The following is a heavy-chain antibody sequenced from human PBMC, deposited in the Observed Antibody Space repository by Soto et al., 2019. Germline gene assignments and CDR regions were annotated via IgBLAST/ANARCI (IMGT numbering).Heavy chain of an antibody. Sequence: GSLRLSCAASGFTFSSYGMHWVRQAPGKGLEWVAVIWYDGSNKYYADSVKGRFTISRDNSKNTLYLQMNSLRAEDTAVYYCAREMYYDFWSGYYRRPYGMDVWGQGTTVTVSS. J-gene: IGHJ6*02. CDR1: GFTFSSYG. D-gene: IGHD3-3*01. CDR2: IWYDGSNK. CDR3: AREMYYDFWSGYYRRPYGMDV. V-gene: IGHV3-33*01.